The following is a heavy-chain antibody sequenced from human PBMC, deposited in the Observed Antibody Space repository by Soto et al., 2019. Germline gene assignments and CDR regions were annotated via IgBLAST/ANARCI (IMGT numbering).Heavy chain of an antibody. CDR1: GGTFSSYA. V-gene: IGHV1-69*01. J-gene: IGHJ4*02. Sequence: QVQLVQSGAEVKKPGSSVKVSCKASGGTFSSYAISWVRQAPGQGLEWMGGIIPIFGTANYAQKFQGRVTITADESTSTAYMELSSLRSEDTAVYYCARDRKGGSYDSSGYFLVYFDYWGQGTQVTVSS. CDR3: ARDRKGGSYDSSGYFLVYFDY. CDR2: IIPIFGTA. D-gene: IGHD3-22*01.